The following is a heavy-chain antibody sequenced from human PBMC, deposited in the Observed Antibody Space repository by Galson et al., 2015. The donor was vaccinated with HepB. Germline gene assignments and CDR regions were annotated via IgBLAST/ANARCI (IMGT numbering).Heavy chain of an antibody. V-gene: IGHV4-61*02. D-gene: IGHD2-2*01. CDR2: IYTSGST. J-gene: IGHJ6*02. CDR3: ARDRALTAAHKIYYYYGMDV. CDR1: GGSTSSGSYY. Sequence: TLSLTCTVSGGSTSSGSYYWSWIRQPAGKGLEWIGRIYTSGSTNYNPSLKSRVTISVDTSKNQFTLKLSSVTAADTAVYYCARDRALTAAHKIYYYYGMDVWGQGTTVTVSS.